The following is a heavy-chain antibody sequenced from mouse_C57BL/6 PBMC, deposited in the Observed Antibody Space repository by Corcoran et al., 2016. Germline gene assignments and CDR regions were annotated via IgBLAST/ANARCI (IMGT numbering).Heavy chain of an antibody. D-gene: IGHD2-5*01. CDR3: ARDYSNSDFDY. CDR1: GYTFTDYY. V-gene: IGHV1-26*01. CDR2: INPNNGGT. Sequence: EVQLQQSGPELVKPGASVKISCKASGYTFTDYYMNWVKQSHGKSLEWIGDINPNNGGTSYNQKFKGKATLTVDKSSSTAYMELRSLTSEDSAVYYCARDYSNSDFDYWGQGTTLTVSS. J-gene: IGHJ2*01.